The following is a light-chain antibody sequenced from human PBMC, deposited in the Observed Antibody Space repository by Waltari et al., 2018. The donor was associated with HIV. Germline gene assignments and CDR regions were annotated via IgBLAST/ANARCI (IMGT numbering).Light chain of an antibody. V-gene: IGKV4-1*01. Sequence: DTVMTQSPDSLAVSLGERATINCTPSQSVLYSSNNKNYLAWYQQKPGQPPKLLLYWASTRESGVPDRFSGSGSGTDFTLTISSLQAEDVAVYYCQQYYSTPPYSFGQGTKLEIK. CDR2: WAS. CDR1: QSVLYSSNNKNY. J-gene: IGKJ2*03. CDR3: QQYYSTPPYS.